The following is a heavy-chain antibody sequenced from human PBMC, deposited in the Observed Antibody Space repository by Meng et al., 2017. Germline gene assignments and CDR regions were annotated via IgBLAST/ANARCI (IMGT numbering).Heavy chain of an antibody. CDR1: KFTLSDNY. J-gene: IGHJ3*02. D-gene: IGHD2-21*01. V-gene: IGHV3-11*04. CDR3: ARSLGDRAFDI. Sequence: GGSLRLSCSVSKFTLSDNYMSWIRQAPGKGLEWISYISSNGNTKYYADSVKGRFTISRDNARNTLFLQMNSLRAEDTAVYYCARSLGDRAFDIWGQGTMVTVSS. CDR2: ISSNGNTK.